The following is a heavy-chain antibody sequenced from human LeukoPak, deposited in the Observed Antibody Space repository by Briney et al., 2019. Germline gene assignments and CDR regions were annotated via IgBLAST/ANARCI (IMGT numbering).Heavy chain of an antibody. CDR3: ARDPPGITIFGVVDAFDI. Sequence: PGGSLRLSCAASGFTFSSYGMHWVRQAPGKGLEWVAFIRYDGSNKYYADSVKGRFTISRDNSKNTLYLQMNSLRAEDTAVYYCARDPPGITIFGVVDAFDIWGQGTMVTVSS. D-gene: IGHD3-3*01. CDR1: GFTFSSYG. J-gene: IGHJ3*02. V-gene: IGHV3-30*02. CDR2: IRYDGSNK.